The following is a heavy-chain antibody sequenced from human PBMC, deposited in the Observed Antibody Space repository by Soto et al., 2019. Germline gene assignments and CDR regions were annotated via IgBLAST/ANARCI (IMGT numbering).Heavy chain of an antibody. CDR3: ARQRGYNRGFSDY. V-gene: IGHV3-23*01. CDR2: VSGSGGST. CDR1: GFTFDNYG. Sequence: GGSLRLSCAASGFTFDNYGMSWVRQAPGKGLEWVSTVSGSGGSTYYAASVKGRFTISREYSKNTLYLQMNSLRAEDTAVYFCARQRGYNRGFSDYWSQGTLVTVS. J-gene: IGHJ4*02. D-gene: IGHD3-10*01.